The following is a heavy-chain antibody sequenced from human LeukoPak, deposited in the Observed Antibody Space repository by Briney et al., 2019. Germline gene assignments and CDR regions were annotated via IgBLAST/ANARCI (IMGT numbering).Heavy chain of an antibody. Sequence: SETLSHTCTVSGGSISSYYWSWIRQPPGKGLEWIGYIYYSGSTNYNPSLKSRVTISVDTSKNQFSLKLSSATAADTAVYYCAREDDAFDIWGQGTMVTVSS. V-gene: IGHV4-59*01. CDR2: IYYSGST. CDR1: GGSISSYY. J-gene: IGHJ3*02. CDR3: AREDDAFDI.